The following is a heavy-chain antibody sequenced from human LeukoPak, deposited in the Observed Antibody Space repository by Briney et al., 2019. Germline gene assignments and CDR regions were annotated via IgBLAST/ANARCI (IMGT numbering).Heavy chain of an antibody. Sequence: GASVKVSCKASGDTFNNYAISWVRQAPGQGLEWMGGIIPIFGTANYAQKFQGRVTITTDESTSTAYMELSSLRSEDTAVYYCARFCSGGSCYPYYYYYGMDVWGQGTTVTVSS. V-gene: IGHV1-69*05. J-gene: IGHJ6*02. D-gene: IGHD2-15*01. CDR2: IIPIFGTA. CDR1: GDTFNNYA. CDR3: ARFCSGGSCYPYYYYYGMDV.